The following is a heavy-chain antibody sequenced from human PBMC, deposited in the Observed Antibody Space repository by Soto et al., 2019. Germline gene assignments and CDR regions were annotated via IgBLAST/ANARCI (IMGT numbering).Heavy chain of an antibody. V-gene: IGHV3-21*01. Sequence: GGSLRLSCAASGFTFSSYAMSWVRQAPGKGLEWVSSISSSSSYIYYADSVKGRFTISRDNAKNSLYLQMNSLRAEDTAVYYCAQFGVNDYGDYFDYWGQGTLVTVSS. CDR2: ISSSSSYI. J-gene: IGHJ4*02. D-gene: IGHD4-17*01. CDR3: AQFGVNDYGDYFDY. CDR1: GFTFSSYA.